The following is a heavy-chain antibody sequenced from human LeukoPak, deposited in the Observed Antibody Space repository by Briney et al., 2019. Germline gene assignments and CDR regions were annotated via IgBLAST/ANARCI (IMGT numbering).Heavy chain of an antibody. J-gene: IGHJ4*02. CDR1: GGSMSSNY. V-gene: IGHV4-59*12. D-gene: IGHD3-3*01. CDR2: ISYSGSP. CDR3: ARGRRLRFYYFDY. Sequence: KTSETLSLTCTVSGGSMSSNYWTWIRQPPGKGLEWIGYISYSGSPNYNSSLKSRVTISLDLSKNQFSLKLSSVTAADTAVYYCARGRRLRFYYFDYWGQGTLVTVSS.